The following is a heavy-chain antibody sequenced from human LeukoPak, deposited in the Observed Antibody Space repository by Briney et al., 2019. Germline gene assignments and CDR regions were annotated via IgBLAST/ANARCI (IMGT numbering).Heavy chain of an antibody. D-gene: IGHD3-3*01. CDR2: IYYSGST. CDR1: GGSISGRSYY. CDR3: ARHSPYDFWSGIAGVFDR. Sequence: SETLSLTCTVSGGSISGRSYYWGWLRQPPGRGLEWLGSIYYSGSTYYNPSLKSRVAISVDTSKNQFSLKLSSVTAADTSVYYCARHSPYDFWSGIAGVFDRWGQGTLVTVSS. J-gene: IGHJ5*02. V-gene: IGHV4-39*01.